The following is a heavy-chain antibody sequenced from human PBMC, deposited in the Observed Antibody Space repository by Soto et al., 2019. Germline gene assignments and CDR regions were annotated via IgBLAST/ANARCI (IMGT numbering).Heavy chain of an antibody. CDR2: VSGSGGST. CDR1: GFTFSSYA. J-gene: IGHJ4*02. CDR3: AKAGIFGVVPFYFHY. D-gene: IGHD3-3*01. V-gene: IGHV3-23*01. Sequence: PVGSLRLSCAASGFTFSSYAMSWVRQAPGKGLEWVSAVSGSGGSTYYAGSVKGRFTISRDNSKNTLFLQMNSLRAEDTAVYYCAKAGIFGVVPFYFHYWGQGTLVTVSS.